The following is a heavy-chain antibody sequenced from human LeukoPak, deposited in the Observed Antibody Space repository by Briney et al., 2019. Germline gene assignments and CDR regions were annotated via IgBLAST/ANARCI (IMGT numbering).Heavy chain of an antibody. V-gene: IGHV4-34*01. D-gene: IGHD3-16*02. Sequence: PSETLSLTCAVYGGSFSGYYWSWIRQPPGKGREWIGEINHSGSTNYNPSLKSRVTISVDTSKNQFSLKRSSVTAADTAVYYCARARRDDYVWGSYRYKAGNNWFDPWGQGTLVTVSS. CDR1: GGSFSGYY. CDR3: ARARRDDYVWGSYRYKAGNNWFDP. J-gene: IGHJ5*02. CDR2: INHSGST.